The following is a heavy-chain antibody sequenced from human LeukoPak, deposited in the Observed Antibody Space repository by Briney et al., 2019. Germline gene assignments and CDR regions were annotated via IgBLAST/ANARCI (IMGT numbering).Heavy chain of an antibody. CDR2: VSYAGST. V-gene: IGHV4-39*07. Sequence: SETLSLTCSVSGGSIAGSSPYWSWIRQPPGKGLEWIATVSYAGSTDHNPSLKSRVTISVDTSKNQFSLKLSSVTAADTAVYYCARVEHIAARHPFDYWGQGTLVTVSS. D-gene: IGHD6-6*01. J-gene: IGHJ4*02. CDR1: GGSIAGSSPY. CDR3: ARVEHIAARHPFDY.